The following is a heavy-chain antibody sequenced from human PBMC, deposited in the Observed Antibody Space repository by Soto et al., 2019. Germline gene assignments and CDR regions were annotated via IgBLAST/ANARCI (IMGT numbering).Heavy chain of an antibody. Sequence: GGSLRLSCAASGFTFSGSAMHWVRQASGKGLEWVGRIRSKANSYATAYAASVKGRFTISRDDSKNTAYLQMNSLKTEDSAVYYCRVSIAAPRYYDYYDMDVWGQGTTVTVSS. V-gene: IGHV3-73*01. CDR2: IRSKANSYAT. D-gene: IGHD6-6*01. CDR3: RVSIAAPRYYDYYDMDV. J-gene: IGHJ6*02. CDR1: GFTFSGSA.